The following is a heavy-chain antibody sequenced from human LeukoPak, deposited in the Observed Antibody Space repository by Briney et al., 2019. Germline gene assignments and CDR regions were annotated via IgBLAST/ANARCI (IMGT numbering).Heavy chain of an antibody. CDR1: GYTFTGHY. CDR2: INPNSGGT. V-gene: IGHV1-2*02. CDR3: AREGNGLLSKDFDY. D-gene: IGHD2/OR15-2a*01. J-gene: IGHJ4*02. Sequence: ASVKVSCKASGYTFTGHYMHWVRQAPGQGLEWMGWINPNSGGTNYAQKFQGRVTMTRDTSVSTAYMELSRLRSDDTAVYYCAREGNGLLSKDFDYWGQGTLVTVSS.